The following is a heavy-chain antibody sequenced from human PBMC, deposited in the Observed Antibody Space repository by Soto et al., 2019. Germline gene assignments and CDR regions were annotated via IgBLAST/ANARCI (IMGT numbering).Heavy chain of an antibody. CDR2: IYYSGST. Sequence: PSETLSLTCTVSGGSVSSGSYYWSWIRQPPGKGLEWIGYIYYSGSTNYNPSLKSRVTISVDTSKNQFSLKLSSVTAADTAVYYCARSDIVATNFDYWGQGTLVTVS. J-gene: IGHJ4*02. CDR3: ARSDIVATNFDY. V-gene: IGHV4-61*01. D-gene: IGHD5-12*01. CDR1: GGSVSSGSYY.